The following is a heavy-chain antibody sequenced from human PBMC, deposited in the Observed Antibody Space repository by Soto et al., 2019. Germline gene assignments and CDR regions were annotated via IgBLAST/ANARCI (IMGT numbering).Heavy chain of an antibody. D-gene: IGHD3-10*01. Sequence: EVQLVESGGGLVQPGGSLRLSCAASGFTFSSYSMNWVRQAPGKGLEWVSYISSSSSTIYYADSVKGRFTIARDNAKNSLYLQMTSLRAEDTAVYYCARANYYGSPWDFDYWGQGTLVTVSS. J-gene: IGHJ4*02. CDR2: ISSSSSTI. CDR3: ARANYYGSPWDFDY. V-gene: IGHV3-48*01. CDR1: GFTFSSYS.